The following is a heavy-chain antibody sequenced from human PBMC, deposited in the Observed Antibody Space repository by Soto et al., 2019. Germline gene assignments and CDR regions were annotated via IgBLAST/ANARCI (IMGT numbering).Heavy chain of an antibody. J-gene: IGHJ5*02. D-gene: IGHD3-10*01. CDR3: ATAGGA. CDR1: GFTFTYAW. CDR2: IKSKTAGGTT. Sequence: EVQLVESGGGLVKPGGSLTLSCAASGFTFTYAWMNWVRQAPGTGLEWVGRIKSKTAGGTTDYTAPVKGRFTISRDDSKNTLFLQMNSLKAEDTAVYYCATAGGAWGQGTLVTVSS. V-gene: IGHV3-15*07.